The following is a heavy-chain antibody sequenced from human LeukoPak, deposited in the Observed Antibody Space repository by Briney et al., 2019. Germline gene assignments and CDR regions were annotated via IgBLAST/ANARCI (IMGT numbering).Heavy chain of an antibody. J-gene: IGHJ6*01. V-gene: IGHV1-2*02. Sequence: ASVKVSCKASRYTFTDHYLHWVRQAPGQGLEWMGWINPNSGDTNYAQNFQGRVTMTRDTSISTAYMELSRLRSDDTAVYYCARGIQLWLRGSGVDYYYGMDVWGQGTTVTVSS. CDR2: INPNSGDT. CDR3: ARGIQLWLRGSGVDYYYGMDV. CDR1: RYTFTDHY. D-gene: IGHD5-18*01.